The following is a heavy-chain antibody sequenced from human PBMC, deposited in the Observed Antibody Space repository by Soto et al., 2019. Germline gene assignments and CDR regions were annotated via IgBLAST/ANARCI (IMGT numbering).Heavy chain of an antibody. J-gene: IGHJ5*02. CDR3: ARGTRVGWNTNWFDP. CDR1: EFIFNNYW. V-gene: IGHV3-7*01. Sequence: EVQLVESGGGLVQPGESLRLSCAASEFIFNNYWMAWVRQAPEKGLEWVASIKPDGSDNSYLDSVKGRFTISRDNAKNSVYLQMDGLRADDTAVYFCARGTRVGWNTNWFDPWGQGTLITVSS. D-gene: IGHD1-1*01. CDR2: IKPDGSDN.